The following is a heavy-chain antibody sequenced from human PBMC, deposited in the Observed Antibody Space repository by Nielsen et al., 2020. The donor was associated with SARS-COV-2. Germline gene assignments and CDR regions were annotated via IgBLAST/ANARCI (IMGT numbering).Heavy chain of an antibody. CDR1: GYTFPSYY. D-gene: IGHD3-9*01. V-gene: IGHV1-46*01. CDR3: ARDMDDILTGYYLPDY. Sequence: ASVNVSCKASGYTFPSYYMHWVRQAPGQGLEWMGIINPSGGSTSYAQKFQGRVTMTRDTSTSTVYMELSSLRSEDTAVYYCARDMDDILTGYYLPDYWGQGTLVTVSS. CDR2: INPSGGST. J-gene: IGHJ4*02.